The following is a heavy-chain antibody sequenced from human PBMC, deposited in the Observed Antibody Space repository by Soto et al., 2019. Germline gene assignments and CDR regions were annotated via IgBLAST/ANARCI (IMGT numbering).Heavy chain of an antibody. V-gene: IGHV4-31*03. D-gene: IGHD3-3*01. J-gene: IGHJ4*02. CDR1: GGSISSGGYY. CDR3: ARGSKNLRFLEWLLWFDY. Sequence: SETLSLTCTVSGGSISSGGYYWSWIRQHPGKGLEWIGYIYYSGSTYYNPSLKSRVTISVDTSKNQFSLKLSSVTAADTAVYYFARGSKNLRFLEWLLWFDYWGQGTLVTVSS. CDR2: IYYSGST.